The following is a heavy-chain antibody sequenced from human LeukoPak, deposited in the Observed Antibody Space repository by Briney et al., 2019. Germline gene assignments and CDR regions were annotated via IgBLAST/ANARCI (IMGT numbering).Heavy chain of an antibody. CDR3: VSLDY. V-gene: IGHV3-7*01. J-gene: IGHJ4*02. CDR2: IKQDGSEK. CDR1: GFTFSSSW. Sequence: GGSLRLSCAASGFTFSSSWMNWVRQAPGKGLEWVANIKQDGSEKYYVDSVKGRFTISRDNAKNSLYLQMNTLRAEDTAVYYCVSLDYWGQGTLVTVSS.